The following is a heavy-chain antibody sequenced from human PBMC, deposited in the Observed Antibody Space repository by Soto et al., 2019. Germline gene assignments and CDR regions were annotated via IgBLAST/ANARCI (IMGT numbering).Heavy chain of an antibody. CDR2: IIPIFGTA. J-gene: IGHJ4*02. CDR1: GGTFSSYA. D-gene: IGHD3-22*01. V-gene: IGHV1-69*01. Sequence: QVQLVQSGAEVKKPGSSVKVSCKASGGTFSSYAISWVRQAPGQGLEWMGGIIPIFGTANYAQKFQGRVTITAHESTSTAYMELSSLRSEDTAVYYCARGYYYDSSGYFSNAYYFDYWGQGTPVTVSS. CDR3: ARGYYYDSSGYFSNAYYFDY.